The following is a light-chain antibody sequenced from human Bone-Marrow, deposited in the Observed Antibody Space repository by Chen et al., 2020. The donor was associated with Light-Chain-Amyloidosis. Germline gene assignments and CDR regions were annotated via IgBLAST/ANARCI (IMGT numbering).Light chain of an antibody. J-gene: IGLJ3*02. CDR1: NIGSTS. V-gene: IGLV3-21*02. Sequence: SYVLTQPSSVSVAPGQTATIACGGNNIGSTSVHWYQQTPGQAPLLVVYDDSDRPSGIPERLSGSTSGNPATLTSSRVEAGDEADYYCQVWDRSSDRPVFGGGTKLTVL. CDR2: DDS. CDR3: QVWDRSSDRPV.